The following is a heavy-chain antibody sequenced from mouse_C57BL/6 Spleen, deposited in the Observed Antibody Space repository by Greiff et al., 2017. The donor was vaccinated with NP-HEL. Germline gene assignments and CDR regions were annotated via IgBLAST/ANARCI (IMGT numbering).Heavy chain of an antibody. CDR2: IDPEDGET. J-gene: IGHJ1*03. CDR3: ARGASSDWYFDV. V-gene: IGHV14-2*01. CDR1: GFNIKDYY. D-gene: IGHD1-2*01. Sequence: VQLKESGAELVKPGASVKLSCTASGFNIKDYYLHWVKQRTEQGLEWIGRIDPEDGETKYAPKFQGKATITADTSSNTAYLQLSSLTSEDTAVYYCARGASSDWYFDVWGTGTTVTVSS.